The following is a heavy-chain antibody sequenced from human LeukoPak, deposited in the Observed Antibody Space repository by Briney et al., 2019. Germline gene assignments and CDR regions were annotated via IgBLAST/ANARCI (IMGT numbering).Heavy chain of an antibody. CDR3: AGTYNWNPTSWFDP. J-gene: IGHJ5*02. CDR2: IYYSGST. Sequence: SETLSLTCTVSGGSISSSSYYWGWIRQPPGKGLEWIGSIYYSGSTYYNPSLKSRVTISVDTSKNQFSLKLSSVTAADTAVYYCAGTYNWNPTSWFDPWGQGTLVTVSS. CDR1: GGSISSSSYY. D-gene: IGHD1-20*01. V-gene: IGHV4-39*07.